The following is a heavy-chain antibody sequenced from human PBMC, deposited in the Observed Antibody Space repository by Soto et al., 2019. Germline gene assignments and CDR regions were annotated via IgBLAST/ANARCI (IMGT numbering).Heavy chain of an antibody. Sequence: QVQLQQWGAGLLKPSETLSLTCAVYGGSFSGYYWSWIHQPPGKGLEWIGEINHSGSTNYNPSLKSRVTISVDTSKNQFSLKLSSVTAADTAVYYCARGGWNGSGSYYKSVRYGMDVWGQGTTVTVSS. CDR1: GGSFSGYY. CDR2: INHSGST. CDR3: ARGGWNGSGSYYKSVRYGMDV. V-gene: IGHV4-34*01. J-gene: IGHJ6*02. D-gene: IGHD3-10*01.